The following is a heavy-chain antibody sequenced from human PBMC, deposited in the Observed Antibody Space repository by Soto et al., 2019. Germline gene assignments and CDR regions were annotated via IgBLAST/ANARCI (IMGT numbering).Heavy chain of an antibody. CDR1: GFRYSTDG. Sequence: EVQLLESGGGLVQPGGSLRLSCAVSGFRYSTDGVTWVRQAPGKGLEWVSGVSGGSGTTHYKDSVRGRFTVTGDNSKNTVYLEMNSLRLEDTAVYYCTRWNGYADYWGQGTLVTVSS. CDR2: VSGGSGTT. J-gene: IGHJ4*02. V-gene: IGHV3-23*01. CDR3: TRWNGYADY. D-gene: IGHD1-1*01.